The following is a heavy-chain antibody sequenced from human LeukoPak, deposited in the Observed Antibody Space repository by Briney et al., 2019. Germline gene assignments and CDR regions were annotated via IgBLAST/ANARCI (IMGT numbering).Heavy chain of an antibody. V-gene: IGHV4-59*01. J-gene: IGHJ2*01. D-gene: IGHD2-21*02. CDR3: ASTCGGDCYPEADWYFDL. Sequence: SETPSLTCTVSGGSISSYYWSWVRQPPGKGLEWIGYIYYSGSTNYNPSLKSRVTISVDTSKNQFSLKLSSVTAADTAVYYCASTCGGDCYPEADWYFDLWGRGTLVTVSS. CDR1: GGSISSYY. CDR2: IYYSGST.